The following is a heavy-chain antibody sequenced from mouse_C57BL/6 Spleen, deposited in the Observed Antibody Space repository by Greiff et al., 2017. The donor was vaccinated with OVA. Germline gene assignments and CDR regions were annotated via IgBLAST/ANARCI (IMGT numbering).Heavy chain of an antibody. D-gene: IGHD2-12*01. CDR2: ISSGSSTI. J-gene: IGHJ4*01. Sequence: EVKLVESGGGLVKPGGSLQLSCAASGFTFSDYGMHWVRQAPEKGLEWVAYISSGSSTIYYADTVKGRFTISRDNAKNTLFLQMTSLRSEDTAMYYCARDYNAMDYWGQGTSVTVSS. CDR1: GFTFSDYG. V-gene: IGHV5-17*01. CDR3: ARDYNAMDY.